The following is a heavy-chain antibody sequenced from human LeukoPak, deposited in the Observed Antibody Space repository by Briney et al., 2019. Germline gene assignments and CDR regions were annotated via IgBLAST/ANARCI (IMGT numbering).Heavy chain of an antibody. V-gene: IGHV4-39*07. Sequence: PSETLSLTCSVSGASIDSGDSGGYYWAWLRQPPGKGVEWIGSVYYSGSLKYNPSLKGRVSISRDMSKNQFFLNLNSVNATDTAVYYCARRDYVAWFDPWGQGTLVTVSS. J-gene: IGHJ5*02. CDR3: ARRDYVAWFDP. CDR2: VYYSGSL. CDR1: GASIDSGDSGGYY. D-gene: IGHD3-10*02.